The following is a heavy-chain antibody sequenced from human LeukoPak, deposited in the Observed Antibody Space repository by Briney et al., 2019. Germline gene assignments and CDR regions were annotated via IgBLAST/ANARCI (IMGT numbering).Heavy chain of an antibody. J-gene: IGHJ1*01. CDR1: GFTCSSYG. D-gene: IGHD6-19*01. CDR3: AKGISSGWYDPRYFQH. CDR2: IWYDGSNK. Sequence: GGSLRLSCAASGFTCSSYGMHWLGQAPGKGLEGVAFIWYDGSNKYYADSVKGRFTISRDNSKNTLYLQMNSLRAEDTAVYYCAKGISSGWYDPRYFQHWGQGTLVTVSS. V-gene: IGHV3-30*02.